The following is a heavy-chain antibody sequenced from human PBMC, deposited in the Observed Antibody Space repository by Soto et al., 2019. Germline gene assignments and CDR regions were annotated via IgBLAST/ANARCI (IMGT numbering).Heavy chain of an antibody. D-gene: IGHD2-21*01. CDR2: IYRGDST. CDR3: ARGRGYCGGTNCYLDY. Sequence: PGGSLRLSCAASGFTVSNNYMSWVRQGPGKGLEWVSTIYRGDSTYYADSVKGRFTISRDNAKNSLYLQMNSLRDDDTAVYYCARGRGYCGGTNCYLDYWGQGALVTVSS. V-gene: IGHV3-53*01. CDR1: GFTVSNNY. J-gene: IGHJ4*02.